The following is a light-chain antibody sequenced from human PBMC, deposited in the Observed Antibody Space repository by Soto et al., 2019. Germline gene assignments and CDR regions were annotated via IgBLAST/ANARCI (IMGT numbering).Light chain of an antibody. Sequence: QTVVTQESSLTVSPGGTVTLTCGSSTGTVTTSHYPYWFQQKPGQAPRTLIYATSDKHSWTPARFSGSLLGGKAALTLSGAQPEDEADYYCLLAYNGPFVFGGGTKLTVL. CDR1: TGTVTTSHY. J-gene: IGLJ2*01. CDR2: ATS. V-gene: IGLV7-46*01. CDR3: LLAYNGPFV.